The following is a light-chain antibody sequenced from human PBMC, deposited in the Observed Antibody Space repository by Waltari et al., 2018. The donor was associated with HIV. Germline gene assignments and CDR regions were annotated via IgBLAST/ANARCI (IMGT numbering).Light chain of an antibody. CDR3: SSYTTSSTWV. CDR1: SSAIGGYKY. V-gene: IGLV2-14*01. J-gene: IGLJ3*02. Sequence: QSALTQPASVSGSPGPSITISCTGTSSAIGGYKYVSWYQQQPGKAPKLMISEVSNRPSGVSNRFSGSKSGNTASLTISGLQAEDEADYYCSSYTTSSTWVFGGGTKLTVL. CDR2: EVS.